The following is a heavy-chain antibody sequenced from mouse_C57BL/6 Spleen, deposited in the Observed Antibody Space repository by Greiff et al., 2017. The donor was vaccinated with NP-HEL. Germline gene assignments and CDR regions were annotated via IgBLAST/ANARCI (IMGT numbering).Heavy chain of an antibody. CDR3: ARGSSYPAWFAY. D-gene: IGHD1-1*01. CDR2: ISDGGSYT. V-gene: IGHV5-4*01. Sequence: EVQGVESGGGLVKPGGSLKLSCAASGFTFSSYAMSWVRQTPEKRLEWVATISDGGSYTYYPDNVKGRFTISRDNAKNNLYLQMSHLKSEDTAMYYCARGSSYPAWFAYWGQGTLVTVSA. J-gene: IGHJ3*01. CDR1: GFTFSSYA.